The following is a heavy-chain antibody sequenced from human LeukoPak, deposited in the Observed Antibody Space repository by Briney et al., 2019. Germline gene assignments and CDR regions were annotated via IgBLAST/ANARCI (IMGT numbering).Heavy chain of an antibody. CDR2: INPNSGGT. Sequence: ASVKVSCKASGYTFTGYYMHWVRQAPGQGLKWMGWINPNSGGTNYAQKFQGWVTMTRDTSISTAYMELSRLRSDDTAVYYCARESYCSGGSCYSGWFDPWGQGTLVTVSS. CDR1: GYTFTGYY. V-gene: IGHV1-2*04. CDR3: ARESYCSGGSCYSGWFDP. J-gene: IGHJ5*02. D-gene: IGHD2-15*01.